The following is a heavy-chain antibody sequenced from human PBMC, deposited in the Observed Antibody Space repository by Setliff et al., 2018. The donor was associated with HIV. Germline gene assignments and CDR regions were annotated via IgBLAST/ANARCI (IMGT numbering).Heavy chain of an antibody. V-gene: IGHV4-61*01. CDR2: IYYSGTT. J-gene: IGHJ6*03. D-gene: IGHD6-6*01. CDR1: GDSVSSGSYY. CDR3: ASEAWTSYRSSSGYYYYYMDV. Sequence: PSETLSLTCTVSGDSVSSGSYYWSWIRQPPGKELEWIGYIYYSGTTNYNPSLKSRVTISVDTSKNQFSLKLSSVTAADTAVYYCASEAWTSYRSSSGYYYYYMDVWGKGTTVTVS.